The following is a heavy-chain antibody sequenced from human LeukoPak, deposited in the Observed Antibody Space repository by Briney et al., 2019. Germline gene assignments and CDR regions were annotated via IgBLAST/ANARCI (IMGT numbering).Heavy chain of an antibody. J-gene: IGHJ4*02. CDR1: GFTFSSYA. V-gene: IGHV3-23*01. CDR3: AKGGDGYNYWMVDY. Sequence: GGSLRLSCAASGFTFSSYAMSWVRRAPGKGLEWVSAISGSGGSRYYADSVKGRVPIPSDNSKNTLYLQMNSMRAEDTAVYYCAKGGDGYNYWMVDYWGQGTLVTVSS. CDR2: ISGSGGSR. D-gene: IGHD5-24*01.